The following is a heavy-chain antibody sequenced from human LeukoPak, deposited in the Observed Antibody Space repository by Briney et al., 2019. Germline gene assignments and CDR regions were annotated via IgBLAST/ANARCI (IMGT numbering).Heavy chain of an antibody. CDR1: GFTFSSYD. D-gene: IGHD3-10*01. V-gene: IGHV3-23*01. CDR3: AKRGEVRVRGVISRGYFDC. CDR2: ISGSSGSI. J-gene: IGHJ4*02. Sequence: GGSQRLSCAASGFTFSSYDMSWVRQAPGKGLEWVSSISGSSGSIYYADSVKGRFTISRDNSKHPLYLQMNSLRAEDTAVYYWAKRGEVRVRGVISRGYFDCWGQGTLVTVSS.